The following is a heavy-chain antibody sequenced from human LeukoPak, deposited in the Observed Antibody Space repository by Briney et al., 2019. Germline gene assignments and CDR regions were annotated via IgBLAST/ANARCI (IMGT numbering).Heavy chain of an antibody. CDR1: GGTFSSYA. D-gene: IGHD5-12*01. Sequence: SVKVSCKASGGTFSSYAISWVRQAPGQGLEWMGGIIPIFGTANYAQKFQGRVTITADESTSTAYMELSSLRSEDTAVYYCARDGSRDGAFDIWGQGTMVTVSS. V-gene: IGHV1-69*13. CDR3: ARDGSRDGAFDI. CDR2: IIPIFGTA. J-gene: IGHJ3*02.